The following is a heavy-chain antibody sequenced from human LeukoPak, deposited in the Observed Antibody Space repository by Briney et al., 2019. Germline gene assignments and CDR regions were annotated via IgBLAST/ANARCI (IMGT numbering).Heavy chain of an antibody. Sequence: GGSLRLSCAASGFTFSTYSMNWVRQAPGKGLEWVSSITSSSTSMYYADSVKGRFTISRDNAKNSLYLQMLSLRAEDTAVYYCARTYYDILTGYNPYFDYWGQGTLVTVSS. D-gene: IGHD3-9*01. V-gene: IGHV3-21*01. J-gene: IGHJ4*02. CDR3: ARTYYDILTGYNPYFDY. CDR1: GFTFSTYS. CDR2: ITSSSTSM.